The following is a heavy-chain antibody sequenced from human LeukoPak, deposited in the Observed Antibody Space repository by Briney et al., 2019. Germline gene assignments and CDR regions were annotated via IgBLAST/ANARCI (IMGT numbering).Heavy chain of an antibody. J-gene: IGHJ4*02. CDR1: GYTFTGYY. D-gene: IGHD3-10*01. CDR3: ARGTMVRGVLTISFDY. V-gene: IGHV1-2*02. CDR2: INPNSGGT. Sequence: ASVKVSCKASGYTFTGYYMHWVRQAPGQGLEWMGWINPNSGGTNYAQKLQGRVTMTTDTSTSTAYMELRSLRSDDTAVYYCARGTMVRGVLTISFDYWGQGTLVTVSS.